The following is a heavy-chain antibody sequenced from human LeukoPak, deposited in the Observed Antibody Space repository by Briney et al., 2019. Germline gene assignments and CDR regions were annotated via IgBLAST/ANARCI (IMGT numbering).Heavy chain of an antibody. V-gene: IGHV4-34*01. CDR1: GGSFSGYY. CDR2: INHSGST. D-gene: IGHD2-8*01. J-gene: IGHJ4*02. Sequence: SETLSLTCAVYGGSFSGYYWSWLRQPPGKGLEWIGEINHSGSTNYNPSLKSRVTISVDTSKNQFSLKLSSVTAADTAVYYCARAHIVLMVYAFDYWGQGTLVTVSS. CDR3: ARAHIVLMVYAFDY.